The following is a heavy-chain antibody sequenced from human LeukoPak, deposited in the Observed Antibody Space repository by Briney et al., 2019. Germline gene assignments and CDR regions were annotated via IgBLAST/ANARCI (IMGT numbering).Heavy chain of an antibody. D-gene: IGHD3-22*01. J-gene: IGHJ3*02. CDR1: GFTFSSYD. V-gene: IGHV3-13*04. Sequence: GRSLRLSCAASGFTFSSYDMHWVRQATGKGLEWVSGIGTTGDTYYPGSVKGRFTISRENAKNSLYLQMNSLRAGDTAVYYCARGLYYYDSSGYYGDTFDIWGQGTMVTVSS. CDR2: IGTTGDT. CDR3: ARGLYYYDSSGYYGDTFDI.